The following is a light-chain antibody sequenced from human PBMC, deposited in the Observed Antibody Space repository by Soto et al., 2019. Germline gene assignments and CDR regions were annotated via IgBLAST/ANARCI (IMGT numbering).Light chain of an antibody. CDR2: EVT. V-gene: IGLV2-8*01. CDR3: SSFAGSTNWV. Sequence: QSALTQPTSASGSPGQSVTISCTGTSSDVGGYNHVSWYQQYPGKAPKLMIYEVTERPSGVPDRFSGSKSGNTASLTVSGLQAEDEADYYCSSFAGSTNWVFGGGTELTVL. J-gene: IGLJ2*01. CDR1: SSDVGGYNH.